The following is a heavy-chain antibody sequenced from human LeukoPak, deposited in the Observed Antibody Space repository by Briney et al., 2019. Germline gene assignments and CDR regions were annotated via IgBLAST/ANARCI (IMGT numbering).Heavy chain of an antibody. CDR2: ISTRGSYI. CDR3: AKDRLGAMMYFDF. D-gene: IGHD1-26*01. V-gene: IGHV3-21*04. Sequence: GGSLRLSCTASGFSFSDYSFNWVRQAPGKGLEWVSCISTRGSYIYYADSVKGRVTISRDNSKNTLYLQVNSLRVEDTAVYYCAKDRLGAMMYFDFWGQGTLVTVSS. CDR1: GFSFSDYS. J-gene: IGHJ4*02.